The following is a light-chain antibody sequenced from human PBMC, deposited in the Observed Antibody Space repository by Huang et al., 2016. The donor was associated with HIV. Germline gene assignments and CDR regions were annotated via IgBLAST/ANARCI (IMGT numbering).Light chain of an antibody. V-gene: IGKV1-6*01. CDR3: LQDFDYPRT. Sequence: AIQMTQSPSSLSASVGDRVTITCRASQGISNDLGWYQQKPGKAPKLLIYTASSLQSGGPSRFSGSGSGTDFTLTSSSLQPEDFATYYCLQDFDYPRTFGQGTKVEIK. J-gene: IGKJ1*01. CDR2: TAS. CDR1: QGISND.